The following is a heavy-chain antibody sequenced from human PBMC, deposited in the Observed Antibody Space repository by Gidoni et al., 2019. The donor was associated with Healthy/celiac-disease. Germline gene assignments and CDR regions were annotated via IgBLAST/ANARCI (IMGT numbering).Heavy chain of an antibody. CDR1: GGSTSSYY. CDR3: ARGGDGDYVRWFDP. V-gene: IGHV4-59*01. D-gene: IGHD4-17*01. J-gene: IGHJ5*02. Sequence: QVQLQESGPGLVKPSETLSLTCTVSGGSTSSYYWSWIRQPPGKGLEWIGYIYYSGSTNYNPSLKSRVTISVDTSKNQFSLKLSSVTAADTAVYYCARGGDGDYVRWFDPWGQGTLVTVSS. CDR2: IYYSGST.